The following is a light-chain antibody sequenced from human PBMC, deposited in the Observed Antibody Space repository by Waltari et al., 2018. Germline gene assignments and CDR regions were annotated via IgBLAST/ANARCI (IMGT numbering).Light chain of an antibody. Sequence: SYELTQPPSVSVSPGQTARIACPGDALPRKYAYWYQPKSGQAPVLVIYEDTKRPSAIPERFSGSSSGAVATLTISGAQEEDEADYYCYSTDISGSLWVFGGGTKVTVL. CDR1: ALPRKY. CDR2: EDT. CDR3: YSTDISGSLWV. J-gene: IGLJ3*02. V-gene: IGLV3-10*01.